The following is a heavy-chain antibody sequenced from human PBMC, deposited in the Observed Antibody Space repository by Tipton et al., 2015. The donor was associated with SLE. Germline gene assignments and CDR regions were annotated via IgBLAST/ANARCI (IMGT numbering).Heavy chain of an antibody. CDR1: GGSFSGYY. CDR3: VKGQEVAATNSYYYMDV. CDR2: MSDSGDT. D-gene: IGHD6-19*01. Sequence: TLSLTCAVYGGSFSGYYWSWIRQAPGKGPEWIGHMSDSGDTNYNPSLKSRVTISLDTSRSQISLRLNSVTAADTAIYYCVKGQEVAATNSYYYMDVWGKGTTVSVS. J-gene: IGHJ6*03. V-gene: IGHV4-59*07.